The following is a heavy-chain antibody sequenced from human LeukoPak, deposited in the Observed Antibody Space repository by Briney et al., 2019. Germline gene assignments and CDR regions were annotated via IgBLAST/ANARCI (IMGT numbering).Heavy chain of an antibody. CDR3: ARETLTYYYGSGSYHFDY. V-gene: IGHV3-7*01. Sequence: PGGSLRLSCAASGFTFSSYWMSWVRQAPGKGLEWVANIKQDGSEKYYVDSVEGRFTISRDNAKNSLYLQMNSLRAEDTAVYYCARETLTYYYGSGSYHFDYWGQGTLVTVSS. CDR1: GFTFSSYW. D-gene: IGHD3-10*01. CDR2: IKQDGSEK. J-gene: IGHJ4*02.